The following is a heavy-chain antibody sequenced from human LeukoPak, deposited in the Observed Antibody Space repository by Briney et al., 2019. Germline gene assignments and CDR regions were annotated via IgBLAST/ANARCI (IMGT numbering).Heavy chain of an antibody. Sequence: GGSLRLSCAASGFTFSSYSMTWVRQAPGKGLEWVSSISSSSSYIYYADSVKGRFTISRDNAKNSLYLQMNSLRAEDTAVYYCARDLPVYYYDSSGYPWGQGTLVTVTS. D-gene: IGHD3-22*01. CDR3: ARDLPVYYYDSSGYP. J-gene: IGHJ5*02. CDR2: ISSSSSYI. CDR1: GFTFSSYS. V-gene: IGHV3-21*01.